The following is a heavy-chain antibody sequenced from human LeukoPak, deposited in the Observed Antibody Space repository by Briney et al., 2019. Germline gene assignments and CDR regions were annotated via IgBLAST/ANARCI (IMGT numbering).Heavy chain of an antibody. CDR2: IYYSESA. Sequence: RASETLSLTRTGSGFSISRGYYWGWVRQPPGEGMEWIGNIYYSESANYNPSLKSRVTISIDMSKNQFSLRLSSVTAADTAVYHCASNRGQWLFSDWGQGTLVTVSS. J-gene: IGHJ4*02. CDR3: ASNRGQWLFSD. V-gene: IGHV4-38-2*02. CDR1: GFSISRGYY. D-gene: IGHD6-19*01.